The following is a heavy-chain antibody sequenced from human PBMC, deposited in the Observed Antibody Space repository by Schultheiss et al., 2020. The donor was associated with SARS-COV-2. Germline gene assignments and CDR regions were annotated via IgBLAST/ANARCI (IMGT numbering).Heavy chain of an antibody. V-gene: IGHV3-33*01. CDR3: ARVDTLGGMDV. J-gene: IGHJ6*02. D-gene: IGHD7-27*01. Sequence: GESLKISCAASGFIFSDFGMFWVRQAPGKGLEWVAVIHYDGGQKAHADAVEGRFAISRDNSKNALYLEMNSLRVEDTAVYYCARVDTLGGMDVWGQGTTVTVSS. CDR1: GFIFSDFG. CDR2: IHYDGGQK.